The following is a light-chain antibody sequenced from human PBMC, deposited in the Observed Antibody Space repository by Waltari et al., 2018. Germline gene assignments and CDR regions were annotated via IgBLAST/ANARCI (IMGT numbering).Light chain of an antibody. Sequence: QSVLTQPPSVSAAPGQKVTISCSGSSSNLGNNYVSWYQQLPGTAPKLLIYDNNKRPSGIPDRFAGSQSGTSATLGITGLQTGDEADYYCGTWDSSLSATVFGGGTKLTVL. CDR1: SSNLGNNY. J-gene: IGLJ2*01. V-gene: IGLV1-51*01. CDR3: GTWDSSLSATV. CDR2: DNN.